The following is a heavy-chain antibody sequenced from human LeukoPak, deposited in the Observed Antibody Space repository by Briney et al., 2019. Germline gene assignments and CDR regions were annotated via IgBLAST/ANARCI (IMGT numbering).Heavy chain of an antibody. Sequence: SETLSLTCTVSGGSISSSSYYWGWIRQPPGKGLEWIGSIYYSGSTYYNPSLKSRVTISVDTSKNQFSLKLSSVTAADTAVYYCARGSSGYRKDYWGQGTLVTVSS. CDR3: ARGSSGYRKDY. J-gene: IGHJ4*02. V-gene: IGHV4-39*07. CDR2: IYYSGST. CDR1: GGSISSSSYY. D-gene: IGHD3-22*01.